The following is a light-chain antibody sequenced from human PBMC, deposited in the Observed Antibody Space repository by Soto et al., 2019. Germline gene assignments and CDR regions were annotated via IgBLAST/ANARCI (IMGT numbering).Light chain of an antibody. CDR2: RNN. Sequence: QSVLTQPPSASGTPGQRVTISCSGSSSNIGSNYVYWYQPLPGTAPKLLIYRNNQRPSGVPDRFSGSKSGTSASLAISGLRCEDEADYYCAAWDDSLSGPVFGGGTKLTVL. J-gene: IGLJ2*01. CDR1: SSNIGSNY. CDR3: AAWDDSLSGPV. V-gene: IGLV1-47*01.